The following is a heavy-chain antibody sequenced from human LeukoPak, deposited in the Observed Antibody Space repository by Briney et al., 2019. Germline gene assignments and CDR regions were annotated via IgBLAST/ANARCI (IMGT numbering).Heavy chain of an antibody. CDR1: GYTFTAYY. V-gene: IGHV1-2*02. J-gene: IGHJ1*01. Sequence: ASVKVSCKASGYTFTAYYMHWVRQAPGQGLEWMGWINPNSGGTNYAQKFQGRLTMTRDMSTSTVYMELSSLRSEDTAVYYCARVGPSNYYDSSEYFQHWGQGTLVTVSS. D-gene: IGHD3-22*01. CDR2: INPNSGGT. CDR3: ARVGPSNYYDSSEYFQH.